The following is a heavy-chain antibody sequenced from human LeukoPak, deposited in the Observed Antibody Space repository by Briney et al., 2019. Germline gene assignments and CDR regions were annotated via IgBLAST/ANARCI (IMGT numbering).Heavy chain of an antibody. Sequence: GGSLRLSCAGSGFTFGGYGMHWFRQTPGKGLEWVAVIAYDGSRAFYADSVKGRFTISRDNSKNTMSVQMDALRAEDTAVYYCTRYNYDHFDYWGQGTLVTVSS. V-gene: IGHV3-33*03. J-gene: IGHJ4*02. CDR3: TRYNYDHFDY. D-gene: IGHD3-22*01. CDR2: IAYDGSRA. CDR1: GFTFGGYG.